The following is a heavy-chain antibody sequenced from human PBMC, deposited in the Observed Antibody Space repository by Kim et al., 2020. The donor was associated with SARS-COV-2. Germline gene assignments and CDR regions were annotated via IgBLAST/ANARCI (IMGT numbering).Heavy chain of an antibody. V-gene: IGHV4-39*01. Sequence: NPSLKSRLAISVDTSKKEFSLKLRSVTAADTAIYYCARQLWFGESGGGIAFWGQGTLVTVSS. CDR3: ARQLWFGESGGGIAF. D-gene: IGHD3-10*01. J-gene: IGHJ4*02.